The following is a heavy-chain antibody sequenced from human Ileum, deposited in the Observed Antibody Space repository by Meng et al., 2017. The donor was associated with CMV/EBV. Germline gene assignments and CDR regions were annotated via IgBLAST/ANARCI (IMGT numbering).Heavy chain of an antibody. CDR3: ARESPNSGSYYGD. Sequence: AVSGGSSSRSNWWSWVRQPPGKGLEWIGEIYHSGSTNYNPSLKSRVTISVDKAKNQFSLKLSSVTAADTAVYYCARESPNSGSYYGDWGQGTLVTVSS. D-gene: IGHD1-26*01. CDR2: IYHSGST. V-gene: IGHV4-4*02. CDR1: GGSSSRSNW. J-gene: IGHJ4*02.